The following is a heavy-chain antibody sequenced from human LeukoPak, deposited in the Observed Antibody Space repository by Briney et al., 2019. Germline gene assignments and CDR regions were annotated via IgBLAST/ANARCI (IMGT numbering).Heavy chain of an antibody. CDR2: IRSKANSYAT. CDR1: GFTFSGSA. Sequence: GGSLRLSCAASGFTFSGSAMHWVRQASGKGLDWVGRIRSKANSYATAYAASVKGRFTISRDDSKNTAYLQMNSLKTEDTAVYYCTRPNCSGGSCYQDYWGQGTLVTVSS. J-gene: IGHJ4*02. D-gene: IGHD2-15*01. CDR3: TRPNCSGGSCYQDY. V-gene: IGHV3-73*01.